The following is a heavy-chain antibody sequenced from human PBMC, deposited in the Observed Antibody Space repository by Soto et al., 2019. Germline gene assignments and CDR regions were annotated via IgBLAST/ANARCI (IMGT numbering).Heavy chain of an antibody. CDR2: INAGNGNT. J-gene: IGHJ4*02. CDR3: ARDFHDYGGNSGVLYYFDY. D-gene: IGHD4-17*01. Sequence: GASVKVSCKASGYTFTSYAMHGVRQAPGRRLEWMGWINAGNGNTKYSQKFQGRVTITRDTSASTAYMELSSLRSEDTAVYYCARDFHDYGGNSGVLYYFDYLGQGTLVTVSS. CDR1: GYTFTSYA. V-gene: IGHV1-3*01.